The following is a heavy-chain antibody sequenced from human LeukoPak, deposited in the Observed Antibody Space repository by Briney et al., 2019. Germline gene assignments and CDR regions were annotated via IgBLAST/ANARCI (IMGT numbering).Heavy chain of an antibody. CDR2: ISWDGGST. CDR3: AKELRLGALSLDRGGGIDY. Sequence: GGSLRLSCAVSGFTFDDYTMHWVRQAPGQGLEWVSLISWDGGSTYYADSVKGRFTISRDNSKNYLYLQMNRLRAADAALYYCAKELRLGALSLDRGGGIDYWGQGTLVTVSS. D-gene: IGHD3-16*02. V-gene: IGHV3-43*01. J-gene: IGHJ4*02. CDR1: GFTFDDYT.